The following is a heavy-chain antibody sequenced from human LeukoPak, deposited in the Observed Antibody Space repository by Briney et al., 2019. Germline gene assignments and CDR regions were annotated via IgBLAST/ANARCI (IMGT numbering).Heavy chain of an antibody. CDR3: ASRYNWNYEGSFDY. CDR1: GYTFNAYA. V-gene: IGHV1-8*01. J-gene: IGHJ4*02. Sequence: ASVKVSCKASGYTFNAYAITWVRQATGQGLEWMGWMNPNSGNTGYAQKFQGRVTMTRNTSISTAYMELSSLRSEDTAVYYCASRYNWNYEGSFDYWGQGTLVTVSS. CDR2: MNPNSGNT. D-gene: IGHD1-7*01.